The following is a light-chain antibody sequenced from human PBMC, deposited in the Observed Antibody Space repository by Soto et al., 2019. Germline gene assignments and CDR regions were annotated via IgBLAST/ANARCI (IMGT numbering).Light chain of an antibody. CDR3: QQPSDLPMT. CDR2: GAS. Sequence: VLTQGGGTRSLSEGERAILASRATQTVNNNYLAWRQQKPGQAPRLLIYGASRRATGIPDRSSGGAAGTDFTPTSSRLQPEDFLVYFCQQPSDLPMTFGQGTRLEIK. V-gene: IGKV3-20*01. J-gene: IGKJ5*01. CDR1: QTVNNNY.